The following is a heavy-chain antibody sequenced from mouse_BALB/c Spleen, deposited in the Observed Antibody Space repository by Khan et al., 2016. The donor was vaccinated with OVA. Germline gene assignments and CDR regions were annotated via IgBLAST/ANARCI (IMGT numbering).Heavy chain of an antibody. D-gene: IGHD1-1*01. V-gene: IGHV3-2*02. Sequence: QLEESGPGLVKPSQSLSLTCTVTGYSITSDYAWNWIRQFPGNKLEWMGYISYSGRTSYNPSLKSRISITRDTSKNPFFLQLNSVTTEDTATYCCARSETITTVVATDFDYWGQGTTLTVSS. CDR2: ISYSGRT. CDR3: ARSETITTVVATDFDY. CDR1: GYSITSDYA. J-gene: IGHJ2*01.